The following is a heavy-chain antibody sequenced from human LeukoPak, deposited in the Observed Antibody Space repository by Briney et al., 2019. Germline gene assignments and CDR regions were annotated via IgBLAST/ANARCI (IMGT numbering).Heavy chain of an antibody. V-gene: IGHV3-11*01. CDR1: GFTFSDYY. CDR3: ARVFSYYYDSSGSRGYYFDY. J-gene: IGHJ4*02. Sequence: GGSLRLSCAASGFTFSDYYMSWIRQAPGKGLEWVSYISSSGSTIYYADSVKGRFTISRDNAKNSLYLQMNSLRAEDTAVYYCARVFSYYYDSSGSRGYYFDYWGQGTLVTVSS. CDR2: ISSSGSTI. D-gene: IGHD3-22*01.